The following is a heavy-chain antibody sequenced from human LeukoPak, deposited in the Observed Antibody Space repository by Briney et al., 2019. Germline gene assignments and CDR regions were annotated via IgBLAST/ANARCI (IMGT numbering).Heavy chain of an antibody. CDR1: GFTFSSSA. Sequence: GGSLRLSCAASGFTFSSSAMSWVRQAPGKGLEWVSTFSGTTDSTYYADSVKGRFTISRDNSKNTLYLQMNSLRAEDTAVYYCAKSNGYGLIDIWGQGTMVTVSS. V-gene: IGHV3-23*01. D-gene: IGHD3-22*01. J-gene: IGHJ3*02. CDR3: AKSNGYGLIDI. CDR2: FSGTTDST.